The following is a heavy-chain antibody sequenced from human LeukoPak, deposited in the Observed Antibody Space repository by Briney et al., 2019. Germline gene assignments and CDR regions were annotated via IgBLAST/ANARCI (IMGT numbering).Heavy chain of an antibody. D-gene: IGHD4-17*01. CDR1: GGSISSGSYY. V-gene: IGHV4-61*02. J-gene: IGHJ4*02. CDR3: ARDRGAGSRFDY. Sequence: SETLSLTCTVSGGSISSGSYYWSWIRQPAGKGLEWIGRIYTSGSTNYNPSLKSRVTISVDTSKNQFSLKLSSMTAADTAVYYCARDRGAGSRFDYWGQGTLVTVSS. CDR2: IYTSGST.